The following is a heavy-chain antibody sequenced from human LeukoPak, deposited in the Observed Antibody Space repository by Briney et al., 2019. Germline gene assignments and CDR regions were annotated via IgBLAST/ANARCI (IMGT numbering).Heavy chain of an antibody. Sequence: GRSLRLSCAASGFTLSSNYMSWVRPAPGKGLEWVSVIYSGGSTSYADSVKGRFTISRDNSKNTLYLQMNSLRAEDTAVYYCARDRGYDYAWGSYRYTIPNNWFDPWGQGTLVTVSS. CDR1: GFTLSSNY. CDR2: IYSGGST. V-gene: IGHV3-53*01. J-gene: IGHJ5*02. D-gene: IGHD3-16*02. CDR3: ARDRGYDYAWGSYRYTIPNNWFDP.